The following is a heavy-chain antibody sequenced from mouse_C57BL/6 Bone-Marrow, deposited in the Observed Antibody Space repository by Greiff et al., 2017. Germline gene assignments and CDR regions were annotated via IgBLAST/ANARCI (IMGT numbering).Heavy chain of an antibody. CDR1: GYTFTSYW. CDR3: ARSEDPLYYGSSYRFAY. J-gene: IGHJ3*01. D-gene: IGHD1-1*01. V-gene: IGHV1-72*01. Sequence: QVQLQQPGAELVKPGASVKLSCKASGYTFTSYWMHWVKQRPGRGLEWIGRIDPNSGGTKYNEKFKSKATLTVDKPSSTAYMQLSSLTSEDSAVYYCARSEDPLYYGSSYRFAYWGQGTLVTVSA. CDR2: IDPNSGGT.